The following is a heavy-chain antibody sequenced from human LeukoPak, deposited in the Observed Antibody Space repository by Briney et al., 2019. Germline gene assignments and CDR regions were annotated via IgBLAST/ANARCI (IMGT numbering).Heavy chain of an antibody. Sequence: GGSLRLSCAASGFTFSDYYMSWIRQAPGKGLEWVSYISSSGSTIYYADSVKGRFTISRDNAKNSLYLQMNSLRAEDTAVYYCARVGVLWFGELYPANFDYWGQGTLVTVSS. V-gene: IGHV3-11*01. CDR3: ARVGVLWFGELYPANFDY. CDR1: GFTFSDYY. CDR2: ISSSGSTI. J-gene: IGHJ4*02. D-gene: IGHD3-10*01.